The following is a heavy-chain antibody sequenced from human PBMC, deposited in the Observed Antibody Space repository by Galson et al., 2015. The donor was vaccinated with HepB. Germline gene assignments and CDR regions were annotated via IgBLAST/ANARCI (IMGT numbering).Heavy chain of an antibody. D-gene: IGHD3-16*01. Sequence: SLRLSCAASGFTFSTYWMSWVRQAPGKGLEWVAYIKEDGSGKSYVDSVKGRFTISRDNAKNSLYLEMNSLRPEDTAVYYCARGPRITTPYTSYYGMDVWGQGTTVTVSS. CDR3: ARGPRITTPYTSYYGMDV. V-gene: IGHV3-7*01. J-gene: IGHJ6*02. CDR2: IKEDGSGK. CDR1: GFTFSTYW.